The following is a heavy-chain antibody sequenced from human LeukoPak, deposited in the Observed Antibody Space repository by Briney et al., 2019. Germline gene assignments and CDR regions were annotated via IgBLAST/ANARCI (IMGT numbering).Heavy chain of an antibody. CDR2: ISYDGSNK. Sequence: GGSLRRSCSASRFTFSNYGIHWGRQAPGKGLESVAIISYDGSNKYYAESVKGRFTISRDNSTNTLYLQMNSLRVEDSAVYYCAKTGNYNWNGFDYWGKGTLVNVSS. CDR1: RFTFSNYG. J-gene: IGHJ4*02. D-gene: IGHD1-20*01. V-gene: IGHV3-30*18. CDR3: AKTGNYNWNGFDY.